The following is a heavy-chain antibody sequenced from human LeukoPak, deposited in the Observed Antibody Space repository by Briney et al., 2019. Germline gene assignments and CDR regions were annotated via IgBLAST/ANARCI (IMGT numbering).Heavy chain of an antibody. J-gene: IGHJ4*02. CDR1: GFTFTGHY. Sequence: ASVKVSCKASGFTFTGHYMHWVRQAPGQGLEWMGWVNPNTGGTKYAQMFQGRVTMTRDTSISTAYMELSRLRSDDTAVYYCARDRGVTNFDYWGQGTLVTVSS. D-gene: IGHD2-21*02. CDR2: VNPNTGGT. CDR3: ARDRGVTNFDY. V-gene: IGHV1-2*02.